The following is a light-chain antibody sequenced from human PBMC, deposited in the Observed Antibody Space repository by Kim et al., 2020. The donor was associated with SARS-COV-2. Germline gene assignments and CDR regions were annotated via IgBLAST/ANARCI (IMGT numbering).Light chain of an antibody. CDR1: QDIRSW. J-gene: IGKJ4*01. CDR2: AVS. Sequence: ASVGDRVTITCRASQDIRSWLAWYQQRPGKAPKLLIFAVSNLQSGVPSRFSGSGSGTHFTLTISSLQPEDFATYYCQQANSFPVTFGGGTKVDIK. V-gene: IGKV1-12*01. CDR3: QQANSFPVT.